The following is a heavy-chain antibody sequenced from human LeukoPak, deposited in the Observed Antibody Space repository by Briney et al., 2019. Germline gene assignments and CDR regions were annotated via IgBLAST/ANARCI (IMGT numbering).Heavy chain of an antibody. D-gene: IGHD1-14*01. Sequence: ASVKVSCKASGYTFSGNYIHWVRQAPGQGLEWMGWMNPNSGGTNYAQKFQGRVTMTRDTSISTTFMELSRLSSDDTAVYYCARGPGQWDLRTFDIWGQGTMVTVSS. CDR2: MNPNSGGT. J-gene: IGHJ3*02. CDR1: GYTFSGNY. V-gene: IGHV1-2*02. CDR3: ARGPGQWDLRTFDI.